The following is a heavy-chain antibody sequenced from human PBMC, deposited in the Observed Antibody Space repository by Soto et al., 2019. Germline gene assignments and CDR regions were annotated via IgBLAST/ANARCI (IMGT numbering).Heavy chain of an antibody. CDR2: INHSGST. D-gene: IGHD3-22*01. J-gene: IGHJ4*02. V-gene: IGHV4-34*01. CDR1: GGSFSGYY. CDR3: ARDGGYGENSSGYYQN. Sequence: PSETLSLTCAVYGGSFSGYYWSWIRQPPGKGLEWIGEINHSGSTNYNPSLKSRVTISVDTSKNQFSLNLYSVTAADTAVYYCARDGGYGENSSGYYQNWGQGTLVTVSS.